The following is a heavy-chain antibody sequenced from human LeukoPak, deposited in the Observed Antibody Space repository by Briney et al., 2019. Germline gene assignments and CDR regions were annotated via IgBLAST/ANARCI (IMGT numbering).Heavy chain of an antibody. CDR3: ARGPITAAFDY. V-gene: IGHV1-2*02. CDR1: GYAFAGYY. D-gene: IGHD5-12*01. J-gene: IGHJ4*02. Sequence: AXXKVSCKASGYAFAGYYIHWFRQAPGKGSEGMGWINADNGGSVYAQKFKGRVTLNRDKSEKTVYMEVTRVRYGERAVYYCARGPITAAFDYWGQGTLVTVSS. CDR2: INADNGGS.